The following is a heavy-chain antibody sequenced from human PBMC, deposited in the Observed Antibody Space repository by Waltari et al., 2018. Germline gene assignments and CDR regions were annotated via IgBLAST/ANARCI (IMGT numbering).Heavy chain of an antibody. J-gene: IGHJ5*01. CDR1: GGSISSSTYY. CDR3: ARPVGGGRYYNWFDS. D-gene: IGHD1-26*01. Sequence: QLQLQESGPGLVKPSETLSLTCTVSGGSISSSTYYWGWIRQPPGKGLEWIGTIYYSGSTYYNPSLKSRVTISVDTSKNQFSLKLSSVTAADTAVYYCARPVGGGRYYNWFDSWGQGTLVTVSS. CDR2: IYYSGST. V-gene: IGHV4-39*07.